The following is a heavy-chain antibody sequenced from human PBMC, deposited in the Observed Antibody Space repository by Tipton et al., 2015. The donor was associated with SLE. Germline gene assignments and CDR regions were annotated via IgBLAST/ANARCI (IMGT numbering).Heavy chain of an antibody. V-gene: IGHV3-21*03. Sequence: SLRLSCAASGFTFSDYEMNWVRQAPGKGLEWVSSISSSSSYIYYADSVKGRFTISRDNAKNSLYLQMNSLRAEDTAVYYCARVGYGGNWLDYWGQGTLVTVSS. CDR2: ISSSSSYI. D-gene: IGHD4-23*01. J-gene: IGHJ4*02. CDR1: GFTFSDYE. CDR3: ARVGYGGNWLDY.